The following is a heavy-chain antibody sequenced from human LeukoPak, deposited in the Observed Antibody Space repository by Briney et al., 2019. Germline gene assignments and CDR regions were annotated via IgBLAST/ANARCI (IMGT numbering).Heavy chain of an antibody. CDR1: GGSISSYY. D-gene: IGHD6-13*01. V-gene: IGHV4-59*08. Sequence: PSETLSLTCTVSGGSISSYYWSWIRQPPGKGLEWIGYIYYSGSTNYNPSLKSRVTISVDTSKNQFSLKLSSVTAADTAVYYCARCIAAAGHCDYWGQGTLVTVSS. CDR2: IYYSGST. CDR3: ARCIAAAGHCDY. J-gene: IGHJ4*02.